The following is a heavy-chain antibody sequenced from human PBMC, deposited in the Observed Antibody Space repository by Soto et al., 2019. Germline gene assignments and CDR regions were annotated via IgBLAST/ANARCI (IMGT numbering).Heavy chain of an antibody. CDR1: GYTFTSYA. Sequence: ASVKVSCKASGYTFTSYAMHWVRQAPGQRLEWMGWINAGNGNTKYSQKFQGRVTITRDTSASTAYMELSSLRSEDTALYYCARDCSTSCYAWFDPWGQGTLVTVSA. V-gene: IGHV1-3*01. J-gene: IGHJ5*02. D-gene: IGHD2-2*01. CDR2: INAGNGNT. CDR3: ARDCSTSCYAWFDP.